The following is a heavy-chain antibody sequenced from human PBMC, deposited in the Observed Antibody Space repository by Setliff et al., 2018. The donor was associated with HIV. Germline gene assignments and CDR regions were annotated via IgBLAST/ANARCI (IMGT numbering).Heavy chain of an antibody. V-gene: IGHV3-23*01. CDR3: AKDPRAAVATICDY. Sequence: LRLSCAASGFTFSSYAMSWVRQTPEKGLEWVSIITSGGSTYYADSAKGRFIISRDNSKNTLYLQMNSLRAEDTAVYYCAKDPRAAVATICDYWGQGTLVTVSS. J-gene: IGHJ4*02. D-gene: IGHD5-12*01. CDR1: GFTFSSYA. CDR2: ITSGGST.